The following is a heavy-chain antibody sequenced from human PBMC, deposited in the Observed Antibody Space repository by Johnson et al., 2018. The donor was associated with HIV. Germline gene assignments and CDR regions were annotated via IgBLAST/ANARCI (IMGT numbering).Heavy chain of an antibody. CDR3: ASTGSGSDDAFDI. J-gene: IGHJ3*02. CDR2: ISYDGSNK. Sequence: QVQLVESGGGVVQPGRSLRLSCAASGFTFSSYAMHWVRQAPGKGLEWVAVISYDGSNKYYADSVKGRFTISRDNSKNTLYLQINSLRAEDTAVYYCASTGSGSDDAFDIWGQGTMVTISS. V-gene: IGHV3-30-3*01. D-gene: IGHD3-10*01. CDR1: GFTFSSYA.